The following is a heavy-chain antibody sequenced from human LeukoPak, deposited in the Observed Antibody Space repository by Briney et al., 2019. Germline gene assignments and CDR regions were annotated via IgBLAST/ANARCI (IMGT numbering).Heavy chain of an antibody. CDR2: TYYRSKWYN. V-gene: IGHV6-1*01. CDR3: ARGGWNYVTSTFDY. J-gene: IGHJ4*02. D-gene: IGHD1-7*01. Sequence: SQTLSLTCAISGDSVSSNSPAWNWIRQSPSRGLEWLGRTYYRSKWYNDYAVSVKSRITINPDTSKNQFSLQLNSVTPEDTAVYYCARGGWNYVTSTFDYWGQGTLVTVSS. CDR1: GDSVSSNSPA.